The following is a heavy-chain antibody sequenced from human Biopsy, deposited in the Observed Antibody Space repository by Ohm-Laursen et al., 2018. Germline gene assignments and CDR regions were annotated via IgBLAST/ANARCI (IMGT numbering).Heavy chain of an antibody. CDR2: MNTNSGNT. V-gene: IGHV1-8*01. D-gene: IGHD4-23*01. J-gene: IGHJ6*02. CDR1: GYSFTNDD. Sequence: GPSVYPSCEVSGYSFTNDDINWVRQATGQGVEWMGWMNTNSGNTTYAQKFQDRVTMTWNTSRSTAYMELSSLRSGDTAVYYCAREEDGGGIYYYGLDVWGQGTTVTVFS. CDR3: AREEDGGGIYYYGLDV.